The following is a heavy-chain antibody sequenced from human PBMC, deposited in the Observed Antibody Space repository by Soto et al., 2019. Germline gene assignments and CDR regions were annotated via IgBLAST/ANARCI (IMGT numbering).Heavy chain of an antibody. J-gene: IGHJ4*02. D-gene: IGHD2-15*01. Sequence: QVQLQQWGAGLLKPSETLSLTCAVYGGSFSGYYWNWIRQPPGKGLEWIGEVNQSGSTNYNPSLKSRVTISLDTSKNQFSLNLSFVTGADTAVYYCARGPGGSSDYWGQGTLVTVSS. CDR1: GGSFSGYY. CDR2: VNQSGST. V-gene: IGHV4-34*01. CDR3: ARGPGGSSDY.